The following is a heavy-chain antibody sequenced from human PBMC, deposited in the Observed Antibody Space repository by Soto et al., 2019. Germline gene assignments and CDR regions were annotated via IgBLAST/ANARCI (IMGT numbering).Heavy chain of an antibody. Sequence: SETLSLTCTVSGGSISSSSYYWGWIRQPPGKGLEWIGSIYYSGSTYYNPSLKSRVTISVDTSKNQFSLKLSSVTAADTAVYYCARLDYDFWSGYYIPFDYWGQGTLVTVSS. CDR3: ARLDYDFWSGYYIPFDY. CDR2: IYYSGST. J-gene: IGHJ4*02. CDR1: GGSISSSSYY. V-gene: IGHV4-39*01. D-gene: IGHD3-3*01.